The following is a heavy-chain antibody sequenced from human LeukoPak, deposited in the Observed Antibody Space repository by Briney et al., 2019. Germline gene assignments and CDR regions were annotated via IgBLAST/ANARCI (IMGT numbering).Heavy chain of an antibody. D-gene: IGHD3-10*01. J-gene: IGHJ3*02. CDR3: ARSISGSYYTRSDAFNI. Sequence: SETLSLTCGVSGASIRSGGYYWTWIRQPPGKGLEWIGYIYYTGSIYYLPSLKSRLTISIDTSKNQFSLRLGSVTAADTAVYYCARSISGSYYTRSDAFNIWGQGTMVVVSS. CDR1: GASIRSGGYY. V-gene: IGHV4-31*11. CDR2: IYYTGSI.